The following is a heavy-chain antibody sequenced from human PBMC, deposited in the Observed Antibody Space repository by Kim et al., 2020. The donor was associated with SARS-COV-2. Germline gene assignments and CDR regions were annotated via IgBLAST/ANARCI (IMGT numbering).Heavy chain of an antibody. CDR3: ARHEDILTGYAFPI. Sequence: YNPSLKSRGTISVDLSKKQVSLKLRSVTAADTAVYYCARHEDILTGYAFPIWGQGTMVTVSS. J-gene: IGHJ3*02. D-gene: IGHD3-9*01. V-gene: IGHV4-59*08.